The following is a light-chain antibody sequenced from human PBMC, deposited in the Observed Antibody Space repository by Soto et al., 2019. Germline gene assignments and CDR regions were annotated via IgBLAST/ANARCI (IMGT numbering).Light chain of an antibody. CDR1: SSNIGAGYD. CDR3: QSYDSSLRGV. Sequence: QSVLTQPPSVSGAPGQRVTISCTGSSSNIGAGYDVHWYQQLPGTAPKLLIYGNSNRPSGVPDRFSGSKSGTSASLAITGLQAEDEADYYCQSYDSSLRGVFGTWTKVTVL. V-gene: IGLV1-40*01. CDR2: GNS. J-gene: IGLJ1*01.